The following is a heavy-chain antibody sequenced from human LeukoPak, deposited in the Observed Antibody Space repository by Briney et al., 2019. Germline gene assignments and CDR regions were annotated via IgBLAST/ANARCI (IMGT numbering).Heavy chain of an antibody. J-gene: IGHJ5*02. CDR2: IIPIFGTA. V-gene: IGHV1-69*06. CDR1: GYTFTSYA. CDR3: ARDRGHNWFDP. Sequence: SVKVSCKASGYTFTSYAMNWVRQAPGQGLEWMGGIIPIFGTANYAQKFQGRVTITADKSTSTAYMELSSLRSEDTAVYYCARDRGHNWFDPWGQGTLVTVSS.